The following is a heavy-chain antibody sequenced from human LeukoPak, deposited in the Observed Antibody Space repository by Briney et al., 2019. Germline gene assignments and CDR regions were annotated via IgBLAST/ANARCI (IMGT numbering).Heavy chain of an antibody. D-gene: IGHD4-17*01. CDR3: ARGQGTVTTH. Sequence: PSETLSLTCAVSGGSFSGYYWTWIRQPPGKGLEWIGEINHSGSANYSPSLSSRVTISLDMSENQFSLKLTSVTAADTAVYYCARGQGTVTTHWGQGTLVNVSS. CDR2: INHSGSA. CDR1: GGSFSGYY. V-gene: IGHV4-34*01. J-gene: IGHJ4*02.